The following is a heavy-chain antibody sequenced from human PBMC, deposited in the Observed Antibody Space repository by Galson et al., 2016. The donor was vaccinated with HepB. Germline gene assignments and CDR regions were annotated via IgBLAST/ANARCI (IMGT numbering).Heavy chain of an antibody. CDR3: VKGDSSSWYGVRSFDY. V-gene: IGHV3-23*01. J-gene: IGHJ4*02. Sequence: SLRLSCAASGFTFSTYAMTWVRQAQGKGLEWVSAISGSGGSTYYADSVKGRFTISRDNIKNTLFLQMKSPSVEDMAVYYCVKGDSSSWYGVRSFDYWGQGTLVTVSS. D-gene: IGHD6-13*01. CDR2: ISGSGGST. CDR1: GFTFSTYA.